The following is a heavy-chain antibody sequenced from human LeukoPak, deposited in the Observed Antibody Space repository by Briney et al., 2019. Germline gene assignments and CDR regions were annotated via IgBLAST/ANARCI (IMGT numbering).Heavy chain of an antibody. V-gene: IGHV3-23*01. D-gene: IGHD1-20*01. J-gene: IGHJ4*02. Sequence: PGGSLRLSCAASGFTFSSYSMNWVRQAPGKGLEWVSTISGGGGTTYYADSVKGRSTISRDNSKNTLYLQMNSLRVEDTAVYYCAPRITVSAPDYWGQGTLVTVSS. CDR2: ISGGGGTT. CDR3: APRITVSAPDY. CDR1: GFTFSSYS.